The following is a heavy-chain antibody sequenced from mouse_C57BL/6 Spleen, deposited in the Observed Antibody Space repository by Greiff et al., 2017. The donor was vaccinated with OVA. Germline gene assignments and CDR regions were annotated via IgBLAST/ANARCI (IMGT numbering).Heavy chain of an antibody. D-gene: IGHD2-4*01. Sequence: QVQLKESGAELVKPGASVKISCKASGYAFSSYWMNWVKQRPGKGLEWIGQIYPGDGDTNYNGKFKGKATLTADKSSSTAYMQLSSLTSEDSAVYFCARSGYYDYDDYYAMDYWGQGTSVTVSS. CDR3: ARSGYYDYDDYYAMDY. CDR2: IYPGDGDT. V-gene: IGHV1-80*01. J-gene: IGHJ4*01. CDR1: GYAFSSYW.